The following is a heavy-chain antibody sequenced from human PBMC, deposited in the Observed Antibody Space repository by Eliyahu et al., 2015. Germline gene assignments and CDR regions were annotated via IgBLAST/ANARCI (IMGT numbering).Heavy chain of an antibody. CDR1: GASISSFY. D-gene: IGHD5-24*01. CDR3: ARGDGYRMGD. J-gene: IGHJ4*02. CDR2: IPYSGSA. Sequence: QVQLQESGPGLVKPSETLSLTCTVSGASISSFYWTWIRQPPGKGLEWIAYIPYSGSANYNPSLRSRVALSVDRSRSQFSLRLSSVTAADTAVYYCARGDGYRMGDWGQGTLVTVSS. V-gene: IGHV4-59*01.